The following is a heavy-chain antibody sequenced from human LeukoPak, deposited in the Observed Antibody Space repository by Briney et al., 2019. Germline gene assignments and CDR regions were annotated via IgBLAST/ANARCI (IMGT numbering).Heavy chain of an antibody. D-gene: IGHD6-13*01. V-gene: IGHV1-2*02. CDR2: INPNSGGT. CDR1: GYTFTAYY. J-gene: IGHJ4*02. CDR3: ARDRGSSWFMVY. Sequence: GASVEVSCKTSGYTFTAYYMHWVRQAPGQGLEWMGWINPNSGGTNYAQRFQGRVTMTRDTSISTAYMELSRLKSDDTAVYYCARDRGSSWFMVYWGQGTLVTVSS.